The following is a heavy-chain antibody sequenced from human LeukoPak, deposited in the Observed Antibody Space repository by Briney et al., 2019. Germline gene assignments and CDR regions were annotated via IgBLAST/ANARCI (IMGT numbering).Heavy chain of an antibody. V-gene: IGHV3-30*04. CDR1: GFNFSNYA. Sequence: PGGSLRLSCAASGFNFSNYAMHWVRQAPGKGLEWLAVISYDGSNEYYGYSMKGRFTISRDNSENTLYLQMNSLRAEDTAVYYCARDLSGVTGYTYGRGIDYWGQGTLVTVSS. CDR3: ARDLSGVTGYTYGRGIDY. J-gene: IGHJ4*02. CDR2: ISYDGSNE. D-gene: IGHD5-18*01.